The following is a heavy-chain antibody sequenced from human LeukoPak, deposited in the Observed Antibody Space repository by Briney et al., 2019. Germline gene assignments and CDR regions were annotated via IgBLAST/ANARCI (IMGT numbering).Heavy chain of an antibody. CDR3: AKTGYCSSTSCYTPLADY. Sequence: GGSLRLSCAASGFTFSSYAMSRVRQAPGKELEWVSAISGSGGSTYYADSVKGRFTISRDNSKNTLYLQMNSLRAEDTAVYYCAKTGYCSSTSCYTPLADYWGQGTLVTVSS. V-gene: IGHV3-23*01. J-gene: IGHJ4*02. CDR2: ISGSGGST. CDR1: GFTFSSYA. D-gene: IGHD2-2*02.